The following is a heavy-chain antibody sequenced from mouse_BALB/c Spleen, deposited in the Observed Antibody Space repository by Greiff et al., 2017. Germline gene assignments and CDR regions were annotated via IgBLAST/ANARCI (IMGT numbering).Heavy chain of an antibody. CDR1: GYTFTDYN. V-gene: IGHV1-18*01. J-gene: IGHJ3*01. CDR3: ANYDYDMGFAY. Sequence: EVKLMESGPELVKPGASVKIPCKASGYTFTDYNMDWVKQSHGKSLEWIGDINPNNGGTIYNQKFKGKATLTVDKSSSTAYMELRSLTSEDTAVYYCANYDYDMGFAYWGQGTLVTVSA. CDR2: INPNNGGT. D-gene: IGHD2-4*01.